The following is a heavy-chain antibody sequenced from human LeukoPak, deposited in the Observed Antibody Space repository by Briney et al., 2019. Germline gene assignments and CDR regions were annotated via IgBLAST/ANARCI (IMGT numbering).Heavy chain of an antibody. J-gene: IGHJ6*03. Sequence: GGSLRLSCAASGFTFSSYWMHWVRQAPGKGLVWVSRIKSDGSSTSYADSAKGRFTISRDNAKNTLYLQMNSLRAEDTAVYYCARKGAPSRYYYMDVWGKGTTVTVSS. CDR2: IKSDGSST. V-gene: IGHV3-74*01. CDR3: ARKGAPSRYYYMDV. CDR1: GFTFSSYW. D-gene: IGHD3-16*01.